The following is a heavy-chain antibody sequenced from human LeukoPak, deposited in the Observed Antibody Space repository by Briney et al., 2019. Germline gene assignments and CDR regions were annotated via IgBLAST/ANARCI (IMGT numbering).Heavy chain of an antibody. D-gene: IGHD2-15*01. J-gene: IGHJ4*02. CDR3: ARGYCSGGSCYLDY. CDR2: ISSSSSYI. V-gene: IGHV3-21*01. CDR1: GFTFSSYS. Sequence: GGSLRLSCAASGFTFSSYSMNWVRQAPGKGLEWVSSISSSSSYIYYADSVKGRFTISGDNAKNSLYLQMNSLRAEDTAVYYCARGYCSGGSCYLDYWGQGTLVTVSS.